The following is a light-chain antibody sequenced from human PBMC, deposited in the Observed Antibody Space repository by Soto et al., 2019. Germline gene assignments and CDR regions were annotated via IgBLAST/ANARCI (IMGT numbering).Light chain of an antibody. Sequence: QSVLTQPPSASGTPGPRVTISCSGSSSNIGSNSVNWYQHLPGTAPKLLIYSNDQRPSGVPDRFSGSKSGTSASLAISGVQAEDEAEYYCAAWDDRRNGYVFGTGAKVTVL. CDR3: AAWDDRRNGYV. CDR1: SSNIGSNS. J-gene: IGLJ1*01. CDR2: SND. V-gene: IGLV1-44*01.